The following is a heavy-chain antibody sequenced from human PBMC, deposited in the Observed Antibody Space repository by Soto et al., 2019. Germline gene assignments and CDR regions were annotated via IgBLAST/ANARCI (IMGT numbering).Heavy chain of an antibody. D-gene: IGHD2-21*01. CDR3: ARSEIQDPISY. V-gene: IGHV4-28*01. CDR2: IYYSGTT. Sequence: PSETLSLTCAVSGYSISSSNWWGWIRQPPGKGLEWIGYIYYSGTTYYNPSLKSRVTMSVDTSKNQFSLKLTSVTAVDTAVYYYARSEIQDPISYWSQRTLVTVSA. J-gene: IGHJ1*01. CDR1: GYSISSSNW.